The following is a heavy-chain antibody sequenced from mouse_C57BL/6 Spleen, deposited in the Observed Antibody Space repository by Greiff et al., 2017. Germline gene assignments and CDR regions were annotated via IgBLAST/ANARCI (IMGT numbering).Heavy chain of an antibody. CDR2: IDPSDSYT. Sequence: VQLQQPGAELVKPGASVKLSCKASGYTFTSYWMQWVKQRPGQGLEWIGEIDPSDSYTNYNQKFKGKATLTVDTSSSTAYMQLSSLTSEDSAVYYCARALGRGYYFDYWGQGTTLTVSS. D-gene: IGHD4-1*01. CDR3: ARALGRGYYFDY. CDR1: GYTFTSYW. V-gene: IGHV1-50*01. J-gene: IGHJ2*01.